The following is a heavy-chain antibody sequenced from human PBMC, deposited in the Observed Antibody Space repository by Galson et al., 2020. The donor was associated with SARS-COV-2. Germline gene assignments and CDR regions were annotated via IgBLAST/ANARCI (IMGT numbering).Heavy chain of an antibody. CDR3: ARSNKGQLVRLVYFDY. CDR1: GGSISNYY. CDR2: MSYNGIT. D-gene: IGHD6-6*01. J-gene: IGHJ4*02. V-gene: IGHV4-59*01. Sequence: ETSETLSLTCTVSGGSISNYYWGWIRQPPGKGLEWIGYMSYNGITNYNPSLKSRVTISVDTSKNQFSLSLASVTAADTAVYYCARSNKGQLVRLVYFDYWGQGTLVTVSS.